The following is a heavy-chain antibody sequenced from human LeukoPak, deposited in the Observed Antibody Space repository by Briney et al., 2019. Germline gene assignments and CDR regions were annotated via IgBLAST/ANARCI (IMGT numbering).Heavy chain of an antibody. CDR3: APYLEPHDAFDI. CDR2: INPNSGGT. D-gene: IGHD1-20*01. CDR1: GDTFTGYY. Sequence: ASVKVSCKASGDTFTGYYMHWVRQAPGRGLEWMGWINPNSGGTNYAQKFQGRVTMTRDTSISTAYMELSRLRSDDTVVYYCAPYLEPHDAFDIWGQGTMVTVS. J-gene: IGHJ3*02. V-gene: IGHV1-2*02.